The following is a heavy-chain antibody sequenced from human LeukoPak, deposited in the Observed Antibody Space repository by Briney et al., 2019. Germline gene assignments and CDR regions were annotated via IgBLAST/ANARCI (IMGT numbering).Heavy chain of an antibody. CDR1: GGSFSGYY. V-gene: IGHV4-59*01. Sequence: SETLSLTCAVYGGSFSGYYWSWIRRPPGKGLEWIGYISYSGSTNYNPSLRSRVTISVDTSRNQFSLKLSSVTAADTAVYSCASGGSSWYNNWYFDLWGRGTLVTVSS. CDR3: ASGGSSWYNNWYFDL. D-gene: IGHD6-13*01. CDR2: ISYSGST. J-gene: IGHJ2*01.